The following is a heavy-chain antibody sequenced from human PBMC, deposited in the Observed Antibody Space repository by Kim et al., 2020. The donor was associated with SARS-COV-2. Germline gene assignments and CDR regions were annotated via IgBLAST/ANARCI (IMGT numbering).Heavy chain of an antibody. CDR3: ARVVRHGRGTSLFDY. CDR1: GFTFSSYS. CDR2: ISSSSSYI. J-gene: IGHJ4*02. Sequence: GGSLRLSCAASGFTFSSYSMNWVRQAPGKGLEWVSSISSSSSYIYYADSVKGRFTISRDNAKNSLYLQMNSLRAEDTAVYYCARVVRHGRGTSLFDYWGQGTLVTVSS. V-gene: IGHV3-21*01. D-gene: IGHD1-1*01.